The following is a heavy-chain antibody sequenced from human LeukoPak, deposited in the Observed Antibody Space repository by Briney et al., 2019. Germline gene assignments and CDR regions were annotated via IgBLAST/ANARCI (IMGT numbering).Heavy chain of an antibody. J-gene: IGHJ4*02. V-gene: IGHV4-4*07. CDR2: IYTSGST. Sequence: PSETQSLTCTVSGGSISSYYWSWIRQPAGKGLEWIGRIYTSGSTNYNPSLKSRVTMSVDTSKNQFSLKLSSVTAADTAVYYCARDRFGYDSSGYYFDYWGQGTLVTVSS. CDR1: GGSISSYY. CDR3: ARDRFGYDSSGYYFDY. D-gene: IGHD3-22*01.